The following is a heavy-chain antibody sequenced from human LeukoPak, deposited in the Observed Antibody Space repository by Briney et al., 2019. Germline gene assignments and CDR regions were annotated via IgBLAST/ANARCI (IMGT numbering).Heavy chain of an antibody. J-gene: IGHJ6*03. D-gene: IGHD3-3*02. Sequence: SETLSLTCTVSGGSISSYYWSWIRQSPGKGLEWIGYIYYTGSTSYNPPLKSRVTISIDTSKNQFSLKVNFVTAADTAVYYCATFVNSYYYYVDVWGKGTTVTVSS. V-gene: IGHV4-59*01. CDR3: ATFVNSYYYYVDV. CDR2: IYYTGST. CDR1: GGSISSYY.